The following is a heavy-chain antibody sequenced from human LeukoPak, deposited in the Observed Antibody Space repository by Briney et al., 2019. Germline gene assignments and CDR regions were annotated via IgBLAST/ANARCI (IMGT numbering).Heavy chain of an antibody. J-gene: IGHJ4*02. CDR3: AKTTVN. CDR2: IYYSGST. CDR1: SGSISSDGYY. Sequence: SETLSLTCTVSSGSISSDGYYWSWIRQHPGKGLECIGYIYYSGSTYYNPSLKSRATISVDTSKNQFSLKLNSVTAADTAVYYCAKTTVNWGQGTLVTVSS. V-gene: IGHV4-31*03. D-gene: IGHD4-17*01.